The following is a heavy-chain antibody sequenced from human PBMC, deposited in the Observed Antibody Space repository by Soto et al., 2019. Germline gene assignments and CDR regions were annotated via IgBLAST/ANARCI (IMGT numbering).Heavy chain of an antibody. CDR3: AKAAIAVAGIVGFKTWFDP. V-gene: IGHV3-23*01. CDR2: ISGSGGST. D-gene: IGHD6-19*01. Sequence: PGGSLRLSCAASGFTFSSYAMSWVRQAPGKGLEWVSAISGSGGSTYYADSVKGRFTISRDNSKNTLYLQMTSLRAEDTAVYYCAKAAIAVAGIVGFKTWFDPWGQGTLVTVSS. J-gene: IGHJ5*02. CDR1: GFTFSSYA.